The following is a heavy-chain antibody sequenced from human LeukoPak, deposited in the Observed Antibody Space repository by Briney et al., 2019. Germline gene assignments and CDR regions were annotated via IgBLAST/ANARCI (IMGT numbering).Heavy chain of an antibody. Sequence: SQTLSLTCAISGDTFSSNSAAWNWIRQSPSRGLEWLVRTYYRSNLYNDYAVSVKSRITINPDTSKNQFSLQLNSVTPEDTAVYYCARHHSQLDAFDIWGQGTMVTVSS. CDR3: ARHHSQLDAFDI. CDR2: TYYRSNLYN. V-gene: IGHV6-1*01. CDR1: GDTFSSNSAA. J-gene: IGHJ3*02. D-gene: IGHD1-14*01.